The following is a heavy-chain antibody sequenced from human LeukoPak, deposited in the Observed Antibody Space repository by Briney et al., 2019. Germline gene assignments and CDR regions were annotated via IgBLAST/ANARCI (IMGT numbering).Heavy chain of an antibody. Sequence: GASVKVSCKASDYTFTSYGISWVRQAPGQGLQWMGWISAYNANTNYAQKLQGRVTMTTDTSTSTAYMELRSLRSDDTAVYYCAYVDTAMVHFDDWGKGTLVTVSS. CDR3: AYVDTAMVHFDD. CDR2: ISAYNANT. CDR1: DYTFTSYG. J-gene: IGHJ4*02. V-gene: IGHV1-18*04. D-gene: IGHD5-18*01.